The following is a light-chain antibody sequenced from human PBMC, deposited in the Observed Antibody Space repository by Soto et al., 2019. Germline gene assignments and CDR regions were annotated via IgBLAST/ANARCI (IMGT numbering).Light chain of an antibody. CDR2: AAS. J-gene: IGKJ5*01. Sequence: ELVVTQSPGSLSLSPGEGSTLSCRASETIKKNYLAWYQQQPGQAPRLLIYAASRRATGIPARFSGSGSGTEFTLTISSLQSEDFAVYYCQQYNGWPITFGQGTRLEIK. CDR3: QQYNGWPIT. V-gene: IGKV3D-15*01. CDR1: ETIKKN.